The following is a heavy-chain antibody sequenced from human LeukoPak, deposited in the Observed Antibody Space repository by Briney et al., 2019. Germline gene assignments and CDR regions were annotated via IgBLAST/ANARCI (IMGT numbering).Heavy chain of an antibody. V-gene: IGHV1-8*02. Sequence: GASVTLSFTGSGSSFTCYNISLVRQGTAQGNGLKGVTNIKSDNTGYSQKFPARVTMTRNTSISKAYMELSSLRSEDTAVYYCARVPYNWNYGSYYYYGMDVWGQGTTVTVSS. CDR1: GSSFTCYN. J-gene: IGHJ6*02. CDR2: TNIKSDNT. CDR3: ARVPYNWNYGSYYYYGMDV. D-gene: IGHD1-7*01.